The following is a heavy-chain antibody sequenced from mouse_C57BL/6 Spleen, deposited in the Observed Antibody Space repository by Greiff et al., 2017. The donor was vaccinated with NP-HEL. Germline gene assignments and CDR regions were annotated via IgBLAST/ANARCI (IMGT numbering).Heavy chain of an antibody. Sequence: EVHLVESGGDLVKPGGSLKLSCAASGFTFSSYGMSWVRQTPDKRLEWVATISSGGSYTYYPDSVKGRFTISRDNAKNTLYLQMSSLKSEDTAMYYCARQGVWEWFAYWGQGTLVTVSA. V-gene: IGHV5-6*01. J-gene: IGHJ3*01. CDR2: ISSGGSYT. CDR3: ARQGVWEWFAY. D-gene: IGHD2-10*02. CDR1: GFTFSSYG.